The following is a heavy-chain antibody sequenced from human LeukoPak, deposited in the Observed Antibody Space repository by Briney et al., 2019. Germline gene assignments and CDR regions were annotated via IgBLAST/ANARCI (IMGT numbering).Heavy chain of an antibody. V-gene: IGHV4-4*07. CDR2: IYTSGST. J-gene: IGHJ3*02. Sequence: SETLSLTCTVSGGSISSYYWSWIRQPAGKGLEWIGRIYTSGSTNYNPSLKSRVTISVDTSKNQFSLKLSSVTAADTAVYYCARARGRSWYNNDAFDIWGQGTMVTVSS. CDR1: GGSISSYY. CDR3: ARARGRSWYNNDAFDI. D-gene: IGHD6-13*01.